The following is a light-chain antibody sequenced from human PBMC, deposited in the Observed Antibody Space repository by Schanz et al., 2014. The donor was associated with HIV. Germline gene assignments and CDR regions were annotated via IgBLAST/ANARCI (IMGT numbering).Light chain of an antibody. CDR2: AAS. J-gene: IGKJ1*01. CDR1: QSVGTI. CDR3: QQYGSPPWT. Sequence: EVVMTQSPATLSVSPGERATLSCRASQSVGTILAWYQQKPGQAPRLLIFAASSRATGIPDRFSGSESGTDFTLTISSVEPEDYAMYYCQQYGSPPWTFGQGTKVEVK. V-gene: IGKV3-20*01.